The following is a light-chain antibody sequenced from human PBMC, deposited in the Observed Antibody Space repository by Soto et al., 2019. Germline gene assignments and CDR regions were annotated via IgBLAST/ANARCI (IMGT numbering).Light chain of an antibody. Sequence: QSVLTQPASVSGSPGQSITISCTGTSSDVGTYNLVSWYQQHPGKAPKLMIHEDSKRPSGVSNRFSGSKSGNTASLTISGLRTEDEADYYCCSYAGSYTGVFGGGTKLTVL. V-gene: IGLV2-23*01. CDR3: CSYAGSYTGV. CDR1: SSDVGTYNL. J-gene: IGLJ3*02. CDR2: EDS.